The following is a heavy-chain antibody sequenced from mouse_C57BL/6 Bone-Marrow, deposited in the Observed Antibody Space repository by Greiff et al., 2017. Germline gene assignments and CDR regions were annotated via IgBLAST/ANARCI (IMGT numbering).Heavy chain of an antibody. D-gene: IGHD4-1*01. J-gene: IGHJ3*01. V-gene: IGHV1-54*01. Sequence: QVQLQQSGAELVRPGTSVKVSCKASGYAFTNYLIEWVKQRPGQGLEWIGVINPGSGGTNYNEKFKGKATLTADKSSSTAYMQLSSLTSEDSAVYFCARSKHWDSLFAYWGQGTLVTVSA. CDR2: INPGSGGT. CDR3: ARSKHWDSLFAY. CDR1: GYAFTNYL.